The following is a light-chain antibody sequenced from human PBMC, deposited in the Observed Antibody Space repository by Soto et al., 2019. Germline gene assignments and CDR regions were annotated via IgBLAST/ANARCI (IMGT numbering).Light chain of an antibody. V-gene: IGLV1-44*01. CDR1: SSNIGSNT. Sequence: QSVLTQPPSASGTPGQRVTISCSGSSSNIGSNTVNWYQHLPGTAPKLLIYSDNQRPSGVPDRFSGSKSGSSAFLAISGLQSDDEADYYCAAWDDSLNGDVFGTGTKLTVL. J-gene: IGLJ1*01. CDR2: SDN. CDR3: AAWDDSLNGDV.